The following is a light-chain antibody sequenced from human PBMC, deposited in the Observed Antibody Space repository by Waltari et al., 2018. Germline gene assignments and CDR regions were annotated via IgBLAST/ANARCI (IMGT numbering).Light chain of an antibody. Sequence: DIQMTQSASSLPASVGDRVTITCRATESISNYLNWYQQKPGKAPKLLISAASSLQSGVPSRFSGSGSGTDFTLTISSLQPEDFATYYCQQSNSNPLTFCGGTKVEMK. V-gene: IGKV1-39*01. CDR3: QQSNSNPLT. CDR1: ESISNY. CDR2: AAS. J-gene: IGKJ4*01.